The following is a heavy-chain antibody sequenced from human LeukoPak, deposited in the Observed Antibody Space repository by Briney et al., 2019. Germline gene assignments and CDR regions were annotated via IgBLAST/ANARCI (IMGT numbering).Heavy chain of an antibody. J-gene: IGHJ5*02. Sequence: PSETLSLTCTVSGGSISSGDYYWSWIRQPPGKGLEWIGHIYYSGRTYYNPSLKSRVTISVDTSKNQFSLKVSSVTAADTAVYYCARGWFDRPPENWFDPWGQGTLVTVSS. D-gene: IGHD3-10*01. CDR1: GGSISSGDYY. CDR3: ARGWFDRPPENWFDP. CDR2: IYYSGRT. V-gene: IGHV4-30-4*01.